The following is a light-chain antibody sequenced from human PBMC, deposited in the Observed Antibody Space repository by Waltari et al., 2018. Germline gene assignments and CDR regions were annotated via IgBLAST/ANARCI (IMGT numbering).Light chain of an antibody. CDR3: QRHDNLSYT. J-gene: IGKJ2*01. Sequence: DIQMTQSPSSLSASVGDRVTITCQASRDISNNLNWYQQKPGRAHKLLIYDAAKLETGVPSRFSGSGSWTHFTFTISNLQPEDIATYYCQRHDNLSYTFGQGTKLVIK. CDR2: DAA. CDR1: RDISNN. V-gene: IGKV1-33*01.